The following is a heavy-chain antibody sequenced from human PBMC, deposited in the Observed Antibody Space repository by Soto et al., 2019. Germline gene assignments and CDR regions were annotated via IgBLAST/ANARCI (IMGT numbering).Heavy chain of an antibody. CDR2: INHSGNT. CDR3: ARVVVGPTNWFDP. CDR1: GGSFNAYY. V-gene: IGHV4-34*01. J-gene: IGHJ5*02. D-gene: IGHD2-21*01. Sequence: SVTLSLTCVVYGGSFNAYYWGWIRQPPGKGLEWIGEINHSGNTNYNSALKSRVTISVDTPKNQFSLNLTSVTAADTAVYYCARVVVGPTNWFDPWGQGTLVTVSS.